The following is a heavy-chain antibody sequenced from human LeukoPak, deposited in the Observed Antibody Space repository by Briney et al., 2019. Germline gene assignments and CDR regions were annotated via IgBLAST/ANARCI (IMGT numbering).Heavy chain of an antibody. D-gene: IGHD6-13*01. Sequence: SETLSLTCTVSGGSISSYYWSWIRQPAGKGLEWIGRVYSSGSTKYNLSLKSRVTMSVDTSKNQFSLKLSSVTAADTAVYYCARSGIAAAATVWFDPWGQGTLVTVSS. CDR1: GGSISSYY. J-gene: IGHJ5*02. V-gene: IGHV4-4*07. CDR3: ARSGIAAAATVWFDP. CDR2: VYSSGST.